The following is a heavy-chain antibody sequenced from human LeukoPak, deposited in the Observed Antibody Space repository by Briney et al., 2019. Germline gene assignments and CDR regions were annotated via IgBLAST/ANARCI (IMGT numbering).Heavy chain of an antibody. V-gene: IGHV1-46*01. CDR2: INPSGGST. J-gene: IGHJ5*02. Sequence: ASVKVSCKASGYTFTGYYMHWVRQAPGQGLEWMGIINPSGGSTSYAQKFQGRVTMTRDTSTSTVYMELSSLRSEDTAVYYCARDRADYGDLSWFDPWGQGTLVTVSS. D-gene: IGHD4-17*01. CDR3: ARDRADYGDLSWFDP. CDR1: GYTFTGYY.